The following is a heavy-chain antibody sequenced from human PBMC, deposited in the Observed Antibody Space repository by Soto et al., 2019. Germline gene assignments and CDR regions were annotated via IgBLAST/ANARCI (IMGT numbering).Heavy chain of an antibody. CDR1: GFTFSSYS. V-gene: IGHV3-48*01. D-gene: IGHD6-13*01. CDR3: AREPGVAYGYSSSWPVY. Sequence: GGSLRLSCTASGFTFSSYSMNWVRQAPGKGLEWVSYISSSSSTIYYADSVKGRFTISRDNAKNSLYLQMNSLRAEDTAVYYCAREPGVAYGYSSSWPVYWGQGTLVTVSS. CDR2: ISSSSSTI. J-gene: IGHJ4*02.